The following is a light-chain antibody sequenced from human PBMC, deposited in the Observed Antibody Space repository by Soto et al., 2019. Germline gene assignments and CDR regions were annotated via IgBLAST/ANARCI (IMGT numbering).Light chain of an antibody. CDR1: SSDVGSYNR. J-gene: IGLJ1*01. CDR3: SLYTSSSTYV. CDR2: EVS. Sequence: QSALTQPPSVSGSPGQSVTISCTGTSSDVGSYNRVSWYQQPPGTAPKLMIYEVSNRPSGVPDRFSGSKSGNTASLTISGLQAEAEADYYCSLYTSSSTYVVGTGTKVTVL. V-gene: IGLV2-18*01.